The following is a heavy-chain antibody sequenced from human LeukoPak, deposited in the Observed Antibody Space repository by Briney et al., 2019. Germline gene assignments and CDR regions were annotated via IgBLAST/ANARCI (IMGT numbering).Heavy chain of an antibody. V-gene: IGHV4-30-4*08. CDR2: IYYSGST. CDR1: GYSISSGYY. CDR3: ARHHGDLRFDY. D-gene: IGHD4-17*01. Sequence: PSETLSLTCTVSGYSISSGYYWSWIRQPPGKGLGWIGYIYYSGSTYYNPSLKSRVTISVDTSKNQFSLKLSSVTAADTAVYYCARHHGDLRFDYWGQGTLVTVSS. J-gene: IGHJ4*02.